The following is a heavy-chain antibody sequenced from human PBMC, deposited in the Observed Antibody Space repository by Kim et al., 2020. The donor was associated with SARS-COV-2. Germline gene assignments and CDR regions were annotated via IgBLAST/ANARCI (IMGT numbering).Heavy chain of an antibody. Sequence: SETLSLTCTVSGGSISSGGYYWSWIRQHPGKGLEWIGYIYYSGSTYYNPSLKSRVTISVDTSKNQFSLKLSSVTAADTAVYYCARGHIVVVPADGMDVWGQGTTVTVSS. V-gene: IGHV4-31*03. D-gene: IGHD2-2*01. CDR3: ARGHIVVVPADGMDV. J-gene: IGHJ6*02. CDR2: IYYSGST. CDR1: GGSISSGGYY.